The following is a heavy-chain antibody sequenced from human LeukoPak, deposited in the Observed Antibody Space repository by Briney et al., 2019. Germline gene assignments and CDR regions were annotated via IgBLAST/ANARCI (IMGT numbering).Heavy chain of an antibody. D-gene: IGHD4-17*01. CDR2: IIRSSGTI. J-gene: IGHJ4*02. CDR3: AREGGHGDYYFDY. V-gene: IGHV3-48*02. Sequence: GGSLRLSCAASGFTFSSYSMNWVRQAPGKGLEWVSYIIRSSGTIYYADSVKGRFAISRDNTKNSLYLQMNSLRDEDTAVYYCAREGGHGDYYFDYWGQGTLVTVSS. CDR1: GFTFSSYS.